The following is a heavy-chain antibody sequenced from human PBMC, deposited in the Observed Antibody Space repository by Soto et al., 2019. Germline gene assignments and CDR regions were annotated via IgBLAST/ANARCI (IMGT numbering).Heavy chain of an antibody. J-gene: IGHJ4*02. CDR3: ASSSSWYEYYFDY. D-gene: IGHD6-13*01. V-gene: IGHV3-33*01. CDR1: GFTFSSYG. CDR2: IWYDGSNK. Sequence: QVQLVESGGGVVKPGRSLRLSCAASGFTFSSYGMHWVRQAPGKGLEWVAVIWYDGSNKYYADSVKGRFTISRDNYKNTLYLQMNSLRAEDTAVYYCASSSSWYEYYFDYWGQGTLVTVSS.